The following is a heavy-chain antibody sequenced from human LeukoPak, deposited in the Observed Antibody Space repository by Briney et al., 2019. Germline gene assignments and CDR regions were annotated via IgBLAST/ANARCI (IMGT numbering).Heavy chain of an antibody. J-gene: IGHJ4*02. D-gene: IGHD3-22*01. Sequence: GGSLRLSCAVSGFPFSTFWMSWVRQAPGKGLEWVAFIRYDGSNKYYADSVKGRFTISRDNSKNTLYLQMNSLRAEDTAVYYCAKDLPPSYYYDSSGYYPDYWGQGTLVTVSS. CDR3: AKDLPPSYYYDSSGYYPDY. V-gene: IGHV3-30*02. CDR2: IRYDGSNK. CDR1: GFPFSTFW.